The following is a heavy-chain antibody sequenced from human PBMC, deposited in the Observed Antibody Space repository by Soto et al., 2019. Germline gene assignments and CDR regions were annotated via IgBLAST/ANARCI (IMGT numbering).Heavy chain of an antibody. V-gene: IGHV3-23*01. CDR1: GFTFSSYA. Sequence: GSCLRLSCAASGFTFSSYAMSWVRQAPGKGLEWVSAISGSGGSTYCVDSVKGRFTISRDNSKNTLYLQRNSLRAEDTAVYYCAKDSGLIVGATNYWGQGTLDSVSS. CDR2: ISGSGGST. J-gene: IGHJ4*02. D-gene: IGHD1-26*01. CDR3: AKDSGLIVGATNY.